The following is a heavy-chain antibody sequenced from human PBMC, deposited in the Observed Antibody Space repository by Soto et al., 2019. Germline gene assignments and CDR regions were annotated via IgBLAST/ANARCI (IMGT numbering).Heavy chain of an antibody. CDR1: GFTFSSYA. Sequence: EVQLLESGGDLVQHGGSLRLSCAASGFTFSSYAMSWVRQAAGKDMEWVSIIGGSGGDTHYADSVKGRFIISRDNSRNTLYMEMNNLRVEDTAVYYCAKGIGKAFPSSRWFDSWGQGTLVTVSP. D-gene: IGHD2-21*01. CDR2: IGGSGGDT. V-gene: IGHV3-23*01. J-gene: IGHJ5*01. CDR3: AKGIGKAFPSSRWFDS.